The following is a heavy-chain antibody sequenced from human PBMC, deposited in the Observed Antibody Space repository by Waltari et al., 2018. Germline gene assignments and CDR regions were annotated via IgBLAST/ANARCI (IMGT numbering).Heavy chain of an antibody. V-gene: IGHV3-7*02. CDR2: IRRDGNWK. CDR1: GFTCRSYW. CDR3: ARAYSGSYET. J-gene: IGHJ3*01. Sequence: EVQLVESRGDLVQPGGSLRLSCAASGFTCRSYWMTWVRPAPGRGRRWLANIRRDGNWKYYADSVKGRFTISSDNAKTSLYLQMNSLRAEATAVYYCARAYSGSYETWGQGTLVTVSS. D-gene: IGHD1-26*01.